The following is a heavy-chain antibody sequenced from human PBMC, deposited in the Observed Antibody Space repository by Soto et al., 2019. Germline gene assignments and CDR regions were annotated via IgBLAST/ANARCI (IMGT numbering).Heavy chain of an antibody. CDR1: GGSISSNSYC. V-gene: IGHV4-39*01. CDR3: PRSSASWSQYLFYI. D-gene: IGHD2-15*01. CDR2: VHYGENT. J-gene: IGHJ3*02. Sequence: QVHLQESGPGLVKPSETLSLTCTVSGGSISSNSYCWGWIRQPPGKGMEWIGTVHYGENTYYNPSLTSRVTISADTSRNQFSLKLSSGTAADTAVYYCPRSSASWSQYLFYIWGQGTMVTVSS.